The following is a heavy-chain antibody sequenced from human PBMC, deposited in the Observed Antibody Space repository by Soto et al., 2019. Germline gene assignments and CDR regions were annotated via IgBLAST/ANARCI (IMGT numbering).Heavy chain of an antibody. J-gene: IGHJ1*01. CDR2: IIPIFGIT. V-gene: IGHV1-69*01. CDR3: ARDPSSITGTTSSEDFQD. D-gene: IGHD1-1*01. Sequence: QAQLMQSGAEVKEPGSSVKVSCKASGGTFSGYAISWVRQAPGQGLEWLGGIIPIFGITNYAQKFQNRLTIAADESSATVYMDLRSLTSEDSAIYYGARDPSSITGTTSSEDFQDWGQGTLVSVS. CDR1: GGTFSGYA.